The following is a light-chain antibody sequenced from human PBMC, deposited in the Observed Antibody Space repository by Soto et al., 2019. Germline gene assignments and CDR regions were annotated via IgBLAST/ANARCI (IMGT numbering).Light chain of an antibody. J-gene: IGLJ1*01. CDR3: SSHTTSRTWV. Sequence: QSVLTQPASVSGSPGQSITISCTGTSSDVGGYNHVSWYQHHPGKAPKRIIYEVTKRPSGVSNRFSGSKSGDTASLTISGLQAEDEADYYCSSHTTSRTWVFGTGTKLTVL. V-gene: IGLV2-14*01. CDR1: SSDVGGYNH. CDR2: EVT.